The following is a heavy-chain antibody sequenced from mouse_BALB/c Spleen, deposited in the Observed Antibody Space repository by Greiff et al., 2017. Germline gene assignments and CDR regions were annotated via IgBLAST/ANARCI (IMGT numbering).Heavy chain of an antibody. CDR1: GYTFTSYW. CDR2: INPSNGRT. V-gene: IGHV1S81*02. CDR3: ARGGYWYDEYAMDY. Sequence: QVQLQQSGAELVKPGASVKLSCKASGYTFTSYWMHWVKQRPGQGLEWIGAINPSNGRTNYNEKFKSKATLTVDKSSSTAYMQLSSLTSEDSAVYYCARGGYWYDEYAMDYWGQGTSVTVSS. D-gene: IGHD2-14*01. J-gene: IGHJ4*01.